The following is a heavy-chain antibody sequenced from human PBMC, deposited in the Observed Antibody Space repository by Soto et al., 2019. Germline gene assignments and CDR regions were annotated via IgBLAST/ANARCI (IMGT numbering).Heavy chain of an antibody. CDR2: LSGSGTST. D-gene: IGHD6-19*01. CDR3: AKATTNGGWFNTFDS. V-gene: IGHV3-23*01. J-gene: IGHJ4*02. Sequence: GGSLRLSCAASGFSLVNYAMNWVRQAPGKGLEWVSGLSGSGTSTYYADSVKGRFTISRDNSRDTLFLQMNSLTADDTAVYYCAKATTNGGWFNTFDSWGQGALVTVSS. CDR1: GFSLVNYA.